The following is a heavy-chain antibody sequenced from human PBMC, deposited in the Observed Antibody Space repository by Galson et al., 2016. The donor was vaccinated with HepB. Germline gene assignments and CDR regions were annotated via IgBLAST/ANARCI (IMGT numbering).Heavy chain of an antibody. D-gene: IGHD4-17*01. Sequence: SLRLSCATSGFTFNYYWMTWVRQAPGKGLEWVANINQDGFEKYYVGSVEGRFTISRCNAKKSLYLQMDSLRAEDTAVYYCARSGEPSWGQGTLVTVSS. V-gene: IGHV3-7*01. CDR2: INQDGFEK. CDR3: ARSGEPS. J-gene: IGHJ5*02. CDR1: GFTFNYYW.